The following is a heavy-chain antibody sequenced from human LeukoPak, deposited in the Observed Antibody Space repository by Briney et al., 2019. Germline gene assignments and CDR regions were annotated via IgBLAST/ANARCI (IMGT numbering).Heavy chain of an antibody. J-gene: IGHJ4*02. V-gene: IGHV3-21*05. D-gene: IGHD6-13*01. CDR1: GFTFSSYA. Sequence: PGGSLRLSCAASGFTFSSYAMSWVRQAPGKGLEWVSYITTSGSDTNYPDSVKGRFTISRDNAKNSLYLQMNSLRAEDTAVYYCARVWQQLVQYWGQGTLVTVSS. CDR2: ITTSGSDT. CDR3: ARVWQQLVQY.